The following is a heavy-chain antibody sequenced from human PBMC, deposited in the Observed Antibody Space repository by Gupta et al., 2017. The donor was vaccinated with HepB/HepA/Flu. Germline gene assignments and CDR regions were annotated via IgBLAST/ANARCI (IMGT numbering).Heavy chain of an antibody. Sequence: QVQLQESGPGLVKPSETLSLTCTVSGGSISSYYWSWIRQPPGKGLEWIGYIYYSGSTNYNPSLKSRVTISVDTSKNQFSLKLSSVTAADTAVYYCARGFTGYCSSTSCFPHYYYYYMDVWGKGTTGTVSS. CDR1: GGSISSYY. D-gene: IGHD2-2*01. CDR2: IYYSGST. CDR3: ARGFTGYCSSTSCFPHYYYYYMDV. J-gene: IGHJ6*03. V-gene: IGHV4-59*01.